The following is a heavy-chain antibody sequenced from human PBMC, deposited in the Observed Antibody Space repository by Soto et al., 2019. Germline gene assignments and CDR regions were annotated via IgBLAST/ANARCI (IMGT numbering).Heavy chain of an antibody. Sequence: EVQLVESGGGLVQPGGSLRLSCVDSGFTFSSYWMSWVRQAPVKGLEWVGNIKQDGSEENYVDSVKGRFTISRDNAKKSMDLKMNSLRVEDTVVYYCARIAASGRGWDVWGQGTTGVVSS. J-gene: IGHJ6*02. D-gene: IGHD6-13*01. CDR1: GFTFSSYW. CDR3: ARIAASGRGWDV. V-gene: IGHV3-7*01. CDR2: IKQDGSEE.